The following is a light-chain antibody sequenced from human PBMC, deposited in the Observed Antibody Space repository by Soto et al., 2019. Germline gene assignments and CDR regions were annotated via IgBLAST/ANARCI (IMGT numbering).Light chain of an antibody. CDR1: SSNIGAGYD. J-gene: IGLJ2*01. CDR3: QSYDSSLSGDVV. Sequence: QSALTQPPSVSGAPGQRVTISCTGSSSNIGAGYDVHWYQQLPGTAPKLLIYGNSNRPSGVPDRFSGSKSGTSASLAITGFQAEDEGDYYCQSYDSSLSGDVVFGGGTKLTVL. V-gene: IGLV1-40*01. CDR2: GNS.